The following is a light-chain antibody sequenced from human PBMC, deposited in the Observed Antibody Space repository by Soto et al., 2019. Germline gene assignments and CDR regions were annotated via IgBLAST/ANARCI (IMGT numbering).Light chain of an antibody. CDR3: QQRSNWPGT. CDR2: DAS. CDR1: QSVRSY. J-gene: IGKJ4*01. Sequence: EVVLTQSPATLSLSPGERATLSCRASQSVRSYLAWYQQNPGQAPRLLIYDASNRTTGIPARFSGSGSGTDFTLTISSLESEDFAVYYCQQRSNWPGTFGGGTKVEIK. V-gene: IGKV3-11*01.